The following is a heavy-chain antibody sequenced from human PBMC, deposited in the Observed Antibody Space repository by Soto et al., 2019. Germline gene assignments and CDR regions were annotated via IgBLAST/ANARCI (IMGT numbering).Heavy chain of an antibody. CDR1: GFTFSTYG. D-gene: IGHD1-20*01. CDR3: AREETDGATRWYWIEN. V-gene: IGHV3-33*01. CDR2: MVYDGSKI. J-gene: IGHJ4*02. Sequence: QVHLVESGGGVVQPGTSLRLSCAASGFTFSTYGMHWVRQAPGKGLEWVALMVYDGSKIYYADSVKGRFTISRDNSKNALYLHMDSLRAEDTAIYSCAREETDGATRWYWIENWGKGTLVTVAS.